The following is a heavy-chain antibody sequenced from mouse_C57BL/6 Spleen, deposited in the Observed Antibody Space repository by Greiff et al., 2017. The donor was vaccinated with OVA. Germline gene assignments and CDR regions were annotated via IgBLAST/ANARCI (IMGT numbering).Heavy chain of an antibody. D-gene: IGHD2-2*01. CDR3: TYGYRDY. V-gene: IGHV14-1*01. CDR2: IDPEAGDT. J-gene: IGHJ2*01. CDR1: GYSITDYY. Sequence: EVKLQQSGPELVRPGASVKLSCTASGYSITDYYMHWVKQRPAQGMEWIGRIDPEAGDTEYAPHFQGKATMTADTASNTSNLQLSTLTSEDTSVYYCTYGYRDYWGQGTTLTVSS.